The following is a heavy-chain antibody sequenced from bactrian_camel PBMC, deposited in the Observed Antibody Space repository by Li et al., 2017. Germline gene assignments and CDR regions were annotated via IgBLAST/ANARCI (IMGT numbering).Heavy chain of an antibody. Sequence: VQLVESGGGSVQAGESLRLSCRVSDYSFSRYWAWFRQTPDNEREGVAGLDTDGKTKYAASVEGRFTISKDSAKSTLYLQMDNLKPEDTGMYYCAATGSWFYLREISLRKFDFGYWGQGTQVTVS. CDR1: DYSFSRYW. CDR3: AATGSWFYLREISLRKFDFGY. D-gene: IGHD6*01. CDR2: LDTDGKT. V-gene: IGHV3S1*01. J-gene: IGHJ6*01.